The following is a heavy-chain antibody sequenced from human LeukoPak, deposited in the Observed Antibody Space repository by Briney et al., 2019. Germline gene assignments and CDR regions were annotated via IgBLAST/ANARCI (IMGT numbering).Heavy chain of an antibody. V-gene: IGHV1-69*06. J-gene: IGHJ4*02. CDR2: IIPIFGTA. Sequence: ASVKVSCKASGGTFSSYAICWVRQAPGQGLEWMGGIIPIFGTANYAQKFQGRVTITAYKSTSTAYMELSSLRSEDTAVYYCARGDGSGWDFDYWGQGTLVTVSS. D-gene: IGHD6-19*01. CDR3: ARGDGSGWDFDY. CDR1: GGTFSSYA.